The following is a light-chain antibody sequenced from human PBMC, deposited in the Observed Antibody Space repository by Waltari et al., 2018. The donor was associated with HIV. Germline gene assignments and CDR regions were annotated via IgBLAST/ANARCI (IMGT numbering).Light chain of an antibody. CDR2: RNN. CDR1: SNNVGNQG. Sequence: QAGLTQPPSVSKDLRQTATLTCTGNSNNVGNQGAAWLQQHQGHPPKLLSYRNNNRPSGISERLSASTSGNTASLIITCLQPEDEADYYCSAWDSSLSVGVFGGGTKLTVL. V-gene: IGLV10-54*01. J-gene: IGLJ3*02. CDR3: SAWDSSLSVGV.